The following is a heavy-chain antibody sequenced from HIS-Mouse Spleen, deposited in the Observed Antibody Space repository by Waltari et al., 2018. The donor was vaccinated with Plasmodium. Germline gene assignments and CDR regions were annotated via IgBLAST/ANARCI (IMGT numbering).Heavy chain of an antibody. CDR1: GFSLSTSGMC. V-gene: IGHV2-70*15. CDR2: IDWEDDK. D-gene: IGHD6-6*01. CDR3: ARTTYSSSSAKYYYYGMDV. J-gene: IGHJ6*02. Sequence: QVTLRESGPALVKPTQTLTLTCTFSGFSLSTSGMCVTWIRQPPGKALEWLARIDWEDDKYYSKSLKTRLTISKDTSKNQVVLTMTNRDPVDTATYYCARTTYSSSSAKYYYYGMDVWGQGTTVTVSS.